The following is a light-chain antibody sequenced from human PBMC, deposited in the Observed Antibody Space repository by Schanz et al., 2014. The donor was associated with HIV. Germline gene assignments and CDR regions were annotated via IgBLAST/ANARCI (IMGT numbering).Light chain of an antibody. CDR1: RSDTGGYDY. J-gene: IGLJ1*01. V-gene: IGLV2-11*01. CDR2: DVS. Sequence: QSALTQPRSVSGSPGQSVTISCTGTRSDTGGYDYVSWYQQHPGKAPKLVIYDVSKRPSGVPDRFSGSKSGNTASLTISGLQAEDEADYYCCSYTTSSTLVFGTGTKLTVL. CDR3: CSYTTSSTLV.